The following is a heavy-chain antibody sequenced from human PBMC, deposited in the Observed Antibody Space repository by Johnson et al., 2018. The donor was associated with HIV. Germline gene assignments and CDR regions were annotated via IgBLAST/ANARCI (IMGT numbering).Heavy chain of an antibody. D-gene: IGHD6-13*01. Sequence: VLLVESGGVVVQPGGSLRLSCAASGFTFDDYAMHWVRQAPGKGLEWVSLISWDGGSTYYADSVKGRFTISRDNSKNSLYLQMNSLRAEDTALYYCAKDKLGSSSFAFDIWGQGTMVTVSS. CDR2: ISWDGGST. V-gene: IGHV3-43D*03. CDR1: GFTFDDYA. J-gene: IGHJ3*02. CDR3: AKDKLGSSSFAFDI.